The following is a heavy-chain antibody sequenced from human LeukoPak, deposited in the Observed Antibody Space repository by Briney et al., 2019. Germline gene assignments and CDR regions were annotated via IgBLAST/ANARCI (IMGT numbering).Heavy chain of an antibody. CDR2: ISGSGGST. CDR1: GFTFSSYA. D-gene: IGHD3-3*01. J-gene: IGHJ4*02. CDR3: AKGGYDFWSGYPN. Sequence: PGGSLRLSCAASGFTFSSYAMSWVRQALGKGLEWVSAISGSGGSTYYADSVKGRFTISRDNSKNTLYLQMNSLRAEDTAVYYCAKGGYDFWSGYPNWGQGTLVTVSS. V-gene: IGHV3-23*01.